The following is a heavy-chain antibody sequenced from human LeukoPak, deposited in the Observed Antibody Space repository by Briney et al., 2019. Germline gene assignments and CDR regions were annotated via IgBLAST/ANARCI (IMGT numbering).Heavy chain of an antibody. CDR2: INHSGST. CDR1: GGSISSGGYY. Sequence: SQTLSLTCTVSGGSISSGGYYWSWIRQPPGKGLEWIGEINHSGSTNYNPSLKSRVTISVDTSKNQFSLKLSSVTAADTAVYYCARGDDSSGYYTEAWGQGTLVTVSS. V-gene: IGHV4-30-2*01. D-gene: IGHD3-22*01. CDR3: ARGDDSSGYYTEA. J-gene: IGHJ5*02.